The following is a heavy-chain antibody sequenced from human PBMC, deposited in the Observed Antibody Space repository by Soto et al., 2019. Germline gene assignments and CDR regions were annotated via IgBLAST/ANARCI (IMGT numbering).Heavy chain of an antibody. CDR2: IRSRPHNYAT. J-gene: IGHJ4*02. V-gene: IGHV3-73*02. CDR3: TTERVY. Sequence: EVQLVESGGGLVQIGGSLKLSCATSGLNFSGSAMHWARQASGKGLEWVGRIRSRPHNYATTYAASVEGRFTISRDDSKNTVYLQMNGLKTDDTAMYYCTTERVYWGRGTLVTVSS. CDR1: GLNFSGSA.